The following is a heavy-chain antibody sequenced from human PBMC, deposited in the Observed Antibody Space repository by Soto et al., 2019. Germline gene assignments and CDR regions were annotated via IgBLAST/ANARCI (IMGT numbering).Heavy chain of an antibody. CDR1: GFTFSNAW. Sequence: EVQLVESGGGLVKPGGSLRLSCAASGFTFSNAWMNWVRQAPGKGLEWVGRIKSKTDGGTTDYAAPVKGRFTISRDDSKNTLYLQMNSLKTEDTAVYHCTTDVVVVPAATAFDIWGQGTMVTVSS. D-gene: IGHD2-2*01. CDR2: IKSKTDGGTT. CDR3: TTDVVVVPAATAFDI. V-gene: IGHV3-15*07. J-gene: IGHJ3*02.